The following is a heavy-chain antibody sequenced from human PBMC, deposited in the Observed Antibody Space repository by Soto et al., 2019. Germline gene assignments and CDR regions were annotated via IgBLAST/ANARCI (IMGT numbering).Heavy chain of an antibody. V-gene: IGHV6-1*01. Sequence: SQTLSLTFAISGDSVSSNSAAWNCISQSPSRGLEWLGRTYYRSKWYNDYAVSVKSRITINPDTSKNQFSLQLNSVTPEDTAVYYCARGESISVAWFDYWGQGTLVTVSS. D-gene: IGHD6-19*01. CDR1: GDSVSSNSAA. CDR3: ARGESISVAWFDY. J-gene: IGHJ4*02. CDR2: TYYRSKWYN.